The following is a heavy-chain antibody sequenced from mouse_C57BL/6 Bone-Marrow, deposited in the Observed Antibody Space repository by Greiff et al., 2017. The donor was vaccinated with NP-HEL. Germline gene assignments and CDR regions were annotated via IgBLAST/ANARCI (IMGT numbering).Heavy chain of an antibody. CDR2: IYPRDGST. CDR1: GYTFTDHT. Sequence: VQLQQSDAELVKPGASVKISCKVSGYTFTDHTIHWMKQRPEQGLEWIGYIYPRDGSTKYNEKFKGKATLTADKSSSTAYMELSSLTSEDSAVYYCARWGFYSGSRGDYWGQGTTLTVSS. J-gene: IGHJ2*01. D-gene: IGHD2-1*01. V-gene: IGHV1-78*01. CDR3: ARWGFYSGSRGDY.